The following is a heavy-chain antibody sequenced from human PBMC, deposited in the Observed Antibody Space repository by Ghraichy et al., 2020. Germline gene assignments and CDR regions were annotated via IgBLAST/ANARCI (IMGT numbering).Heavy chain of an antibody. CDR3: AREGRPWGSFDH. V-gene: IGHV3-30-3*01. CDR2: ISSDEVQK. D-gene: IGHD3-16*01. J-gene: IGHJ4*02. Sequence: GGSLRLSCADSGLTFSRYAIHWLRQAPGKGLEWVAVISSDEVQKYYADSVKGRFTISRDNSKNTLFLQMNSLRPEDTALYYCAREGRPWGSFDHWGQGTLVTVS. CDR1: GLTFSRYA.